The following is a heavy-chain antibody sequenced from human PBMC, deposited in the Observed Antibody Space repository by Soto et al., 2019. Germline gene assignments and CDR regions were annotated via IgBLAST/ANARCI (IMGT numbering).Heavy chain of an antibody. CDR3: ARDHRWGYEYGDYGDS. D-gene: IGHD4-17*01. CDR1: GFSLDEYG. V-gene: IGHV3-20*04. J-gene: IGHJ5*01. Sequence: EVQLVESGGGVVRPGGSLRLACAVSGFSLDEYGMSWVRQAPGKGLEWVSGMHRNGGSTGYADSVKGRFTISRDDAKNSLYLQSNSLRAEDTAFYYCARDHRWGYEYGDYGDSWGHGTLVTVSS. CDR2: MHRNGGST.